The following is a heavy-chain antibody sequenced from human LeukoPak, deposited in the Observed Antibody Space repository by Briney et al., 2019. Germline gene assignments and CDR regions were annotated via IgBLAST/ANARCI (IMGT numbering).Heavy chain of an antibody. V-gene: IGHV1-18*01. CDR3: ARDRPEQYYYDSSGYYYYGMDV. D-gene: IGHD3-22*01. Sequence: ASVKVSYKASGYTFTSYGISWVRQAPGQGLEWMGWISAYNGNTNYAQKLQSRVTMTTDTSTSTAYMELRSLRSDDTAVYYCARDRPEQYYYDSSGYYYYGMDVWGQGTTVTVSS. J-gene: IGHJ6*02. CDR1: GYTFTSYG. CDR2: ISAYNGNT.